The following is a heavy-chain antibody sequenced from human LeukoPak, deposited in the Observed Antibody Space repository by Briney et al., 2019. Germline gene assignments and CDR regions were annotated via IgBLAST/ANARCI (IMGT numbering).Heavy chain of an antibody. CDR1: GYSFTSYY. Sequence: ASVRVSCKASGYSFTSYYMHWVRQAPGQGLEWMGIINPSGGSTSYAQKFQGRVTMTRDTSTSTVYMELSSLRSEDTAVYYCARDASYCSGGSCYSPEYFQHWGQCTLVTVSS. D-gene: IGHD2-15*01. J-gene: IGHJ1*01. CDR3: ARDASYCSGGSCYSPEYFQH. CDR2: INPSGGST. V-gene: IGHV1-46*01.